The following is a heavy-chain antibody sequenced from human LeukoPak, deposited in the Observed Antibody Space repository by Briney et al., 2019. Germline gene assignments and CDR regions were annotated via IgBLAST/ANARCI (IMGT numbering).Heavy chain of an antibody. V-gene: IGHV4-61*05. CDR2: IYYSGST. CDR1: GGSISSSSYY. CDR3: ARLRVQLERLVDAFDI. Sequence: SETLSLTCTVSGGSISSSSYYWGWLRQPPGKGLEWIGYIYYSGSTNYNPSLKSRVTISVDTSKNQFSLKLSSVTAADTAVYYCARLRVQLERLVDAFDIWGQGKMVTVSS. J-gene: IGHJ3*02. D-gene: IGHD1-1*01.